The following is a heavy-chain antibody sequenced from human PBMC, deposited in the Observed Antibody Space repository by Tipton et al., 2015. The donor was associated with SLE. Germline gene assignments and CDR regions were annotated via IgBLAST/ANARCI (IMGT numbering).Heavy chain of an antibody. Sequence: TLSLTCTDSGGSISNYYWSWIRQPAGKGLEWIGRIYASGSTNYNPSLKSRVTMSVDTSKNQFSLKMSSVTAADTAVYYCARISSYDSSDYYTWYYLYVMDVWGQGTTVTVSS. CDR3: ARISSYDSSDYYTWYYLYVMDV. V-gene: IGHV4-4*07. J-gene: IGHJ6*02. CDR1: GGSISNYY. CDR2: IYASGST. D-gene: IGHD3-22*01.